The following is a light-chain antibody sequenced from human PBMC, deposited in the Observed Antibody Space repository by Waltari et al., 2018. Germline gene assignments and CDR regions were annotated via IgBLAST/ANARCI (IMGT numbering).Light chain of an antibody. J-gene: IGLJ3*02. Sequence: QPVMTQPPSASGTPGQTVTIPCSGSSSNIGKSFGQWYQQFPGTAPKILIFNNNNRPSGVPDRFSGSKSGTSASLAISGLRSEDEADYYCAAWDDSLSGRVFGGGTKLTV. CDR2: NNN. CDR1: SSNIGKSF. CDR3: AAWDDSLSGRV. V-gene: IGLV1-47*01.